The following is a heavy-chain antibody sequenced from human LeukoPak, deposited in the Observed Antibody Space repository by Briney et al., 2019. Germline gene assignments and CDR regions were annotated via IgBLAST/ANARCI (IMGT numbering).Heavy chain of an antibody. CDR2: ISWNSGSI. CDR1: GFTFDDYA. CDR3: AKGAYSSSWYVDY. J-gene: IGHJ4*02. D-gene: IGHD6-13*01. V-gene: IGHV3-9*01. Sequence: PGGSLRLSCAASGFTFDDYAMHWVRQAPGKGLEWVSGISWNSGSIGYADSVKGRFSISRDNAKNSLYLQMNSLRAEDTALYYCAKGAYSSSWYVDYWGQGTLVTVSS.